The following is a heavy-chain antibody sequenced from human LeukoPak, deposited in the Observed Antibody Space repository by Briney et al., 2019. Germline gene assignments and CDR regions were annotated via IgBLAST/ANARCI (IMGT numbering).Heavy chain of an antibody. D-gene: IGHD6-19*01. CDR1: GGSISSYY. CDR3: ASQPRRSGWYVLV. Sequence: SETLSLTCTVSGGSISSYYWSWIRQPPGKGLEWIGYIYYSGSTNYNPSLKSRVTISVDTSKNQFSLKLSSVTAADTAVYYCASQPRRSGWYVLVWGQGTLVTVSS. CDR2: IYYSGST. V-gene: IGHV4-59*12. J-gene: IGHJ4*02.